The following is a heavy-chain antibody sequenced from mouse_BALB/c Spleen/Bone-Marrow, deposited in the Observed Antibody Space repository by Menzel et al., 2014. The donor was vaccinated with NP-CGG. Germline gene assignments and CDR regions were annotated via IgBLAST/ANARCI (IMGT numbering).Heavy chain of an antibody. J-gene: IGHJ4*01. CDR1: GYTFTSYY. CDR2: INPSNGGT. Sequence: QVQLKQSGAELVKPGASVKLSCKASGYTFTSYYMYWVKQRPGQGLEWIGGINPSNGGTNFNEKFKSKATLTVDKSSSTAYMQLSSLTSEDSAVYYCTRYGCDPLYAMDYWGQGTSVTVSS. D-gene: IGHD3-3*01. V-gene: IGHV1S81*02. CDR3: TRYGCDPLYAMDY.